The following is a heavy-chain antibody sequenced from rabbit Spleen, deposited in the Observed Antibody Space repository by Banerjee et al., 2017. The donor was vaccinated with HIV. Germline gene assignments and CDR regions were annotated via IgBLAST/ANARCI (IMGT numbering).Heavy chain of an antibody. D-gene: IGHD1-1*01. CDR2: INGDRSGST. CDR3: ARGSAASDYRHNL. Sequence: QEQVLESGGGLVKPEGSLKLSCTASGFPFSNKVVMCWVRQAPGKGLEWIACINGDRSGSTYYANWAKGRFTISRTSSTTVTLEMTSLTAADTATYFCARGSAASDYRHNLWGQGTLVTVS. J-gene: IGHJ4*01. V-gene: IGHV1S45*01. CDR1: GFPFSNKVV.